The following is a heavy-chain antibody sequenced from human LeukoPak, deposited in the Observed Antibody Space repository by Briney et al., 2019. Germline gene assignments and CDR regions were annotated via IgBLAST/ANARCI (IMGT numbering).Heavy chain of an antibody. D-gene: IGHD3-10*01. CDR1: GYTFTGYH. Sequence: ASVKVSCKASGYTFTGYHMHWVRQAPGQGLEWMGWINPNSGGTNYAQKFQGRVTMTRDKSISTAYMELSRLRSDDTAVYYCARIVLWFGELQDYWGQGTLVTVSS. J-gene: IGHJ4*02. CDR3: ARIVLWFGELQDY. V-gene: IGHV1-2*02. CDR2: INPNSGGT.